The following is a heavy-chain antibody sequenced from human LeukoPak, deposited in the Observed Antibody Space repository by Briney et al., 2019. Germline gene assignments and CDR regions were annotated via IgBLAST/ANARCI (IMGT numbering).Heavy chain of an antibody. D-gene: IGHD3-9*01. J-gene: IGHJ4*02. CDR2: FSGASNNI. V-gene: IGHV3-23*01. CDR1: GFTFSSSV. Sequence: GGSLRLSCVASGFTFSSSVMSWVRQAPGKGLEWVSTFSGASNNIYYVDSVKGRFTISRDNSKNTLYLQMNSLRAEDTALYFFAKREARSFELWGQGTLVTVSS. CDR3: AKREARSFEL.